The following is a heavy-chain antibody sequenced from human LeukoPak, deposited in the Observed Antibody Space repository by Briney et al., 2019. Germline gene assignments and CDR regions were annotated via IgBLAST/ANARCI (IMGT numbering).Heavy chain of an antibody. CDR2: INHSGST. D-gene: IGHD3-3*01. V-gene: IGHV4-34*01. CDR1: GGSFSGYY. CDR3: ARASWSGYFPNGYYYGMDV. Sequence: SETLSLTCAVYGGSFSGYYWSCIRQPPGKGLEWIGEINHSGSTNYNPSLKSRVTISVDTSKNQFSLKLSSVTAADTAVYYCARASWSGYFPNGYYYGMDVWGQGTTVTVSS. J-gene: IGHJ6*02.